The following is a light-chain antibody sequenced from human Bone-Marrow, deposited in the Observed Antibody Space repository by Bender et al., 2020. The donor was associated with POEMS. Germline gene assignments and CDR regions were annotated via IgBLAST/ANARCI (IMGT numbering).Light chain of an antibody. J-gene: IGLJ2*01. CDR2: AVT. CDR3: CSYAGSSTYVV. V-gene: IGLV2-23*02. CDR1: SSDVGTYNY. Sequence: QSALTQPASVSGSPGQSITISCTGTSSDVGTYNYVSWYQQHPGKAPRLMIYAVTKRPSGVSHRFSGSKSGNTASLTISGLQTEDEAEYYCCSYAGSSTYVVFGGGTKLTVL.